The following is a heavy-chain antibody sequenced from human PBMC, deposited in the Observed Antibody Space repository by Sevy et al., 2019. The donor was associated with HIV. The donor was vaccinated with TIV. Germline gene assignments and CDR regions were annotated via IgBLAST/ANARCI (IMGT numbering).Heavy chain of an antibody. CDR3: ARVSVYYYDSSGYYSTGNAFDI. CDR1: GFTVGSNY. V-gene: IGHV3-53*01. D-gene: IGHD3-22*01. CDR2: IYSGVTT. Sequence: GGCLRLSCVASGFTVGSNYMSWVRQAPGKGLEWVSIIYSGVTTSYADSVKGRFTISRDNSKNTLYLQMNSLRAEDTAVYYYARVSVYYYDSSGYYSTGNAFDIWGQGTMVTVSS. J-gene: IGHJ3*02.